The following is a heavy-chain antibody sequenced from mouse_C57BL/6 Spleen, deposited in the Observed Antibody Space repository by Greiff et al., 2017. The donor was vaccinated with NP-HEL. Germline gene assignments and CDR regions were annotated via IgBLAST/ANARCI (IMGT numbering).Heavy chain of an antibody. Sequence: VQLQQSGAELVRPGASVTLSCKASGYTFTDYEMHWVKQTPVHGLEWIGAIDTETGGTAYNQKFKGKAILTADKSSSTAYMELRSLTSEDSAVYYCTRWNTGTFDYWGQGTTLTVSS. J-gene: IGHJ2*01. V-gene: IGHV1-15*01. D-gene: IGHD5-2*01. CDR2: IDTETGGT. CDR1: GYTFTDYE. CDR3: TRWNTGTFDY.